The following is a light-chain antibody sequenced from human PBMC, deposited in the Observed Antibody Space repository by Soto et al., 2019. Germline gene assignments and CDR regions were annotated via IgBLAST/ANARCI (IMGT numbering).Light chain of an antibody. V-gene: IGKV1-8*01. CDR3: QQYYSYPPYT. CDR2: AAF. J-gene: IGKJ2*01. CDR1: QGISRY. Sequence: AVRMTQSPSSLSASTGDRVTITGRPSQGISRYLAWYQQKPGKAPKLLIFAAFTLQSGVPSRLSGSGSGTDFTLNISCLQSEDFATYYCQQYYSYPPYTFGQGTKLEIK.